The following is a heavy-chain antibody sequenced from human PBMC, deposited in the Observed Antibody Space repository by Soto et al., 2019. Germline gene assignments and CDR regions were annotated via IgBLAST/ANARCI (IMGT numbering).Heavy chain of an antibody. V-gene: IGHV4-59*01. CDR2: IYYSGST. CDR1: GGSISSYY. Sequence: SETLPLTCTVSGGSISSYYWSWIRQPPGKGLEWIGYIYYSGSTNYNPSLKSRVTISVDTSKNQFSLKLSSVTAADTAVYYCARVEDYDILTGYTTAGMDVWGQGTTVTVSS. J-gene: IGHJ6*02. CDR3: ARVEDYDILTGYTTAGMDV. D-gene: IGHD3-9*01.